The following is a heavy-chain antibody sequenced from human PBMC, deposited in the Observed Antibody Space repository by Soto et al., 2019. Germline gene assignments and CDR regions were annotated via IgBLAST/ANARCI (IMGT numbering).Heavy chain of an antibody. CDR1: GFTFTDCA. D-gene: IGHD5-12*01. CDR3: AKASSTISPDY. J-gene: IGHJ4*02. Sequence: GGSLRLSCAASGFTFTDCAMTWVRQAPGKGLEWVSSISGSASSTFYAGSVKGRFTISRDNSRNTVSLQMNSLRAEDTAVYYCAKASSTISPDYWGQGTLVTVSS. CDR2: ISGSASST. V-gene: IGHV3-23*01.